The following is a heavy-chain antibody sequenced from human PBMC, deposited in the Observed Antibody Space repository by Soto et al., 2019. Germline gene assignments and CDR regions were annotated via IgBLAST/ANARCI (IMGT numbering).Heavy chain of an antibody. J-gene: IGHJ6*02. CDR1: GFTVCSNY. CDR2: IYSEGTP. CDR3: ARSTYYDILTGSYYYYAMDV. D-gene: IGHD3-9*01. Sequence: GWYLRLSCASFGFTVCSNYMVWFRHAPVKGLGWVSVIYSEGTPYYADSVKGRFTISRENSNNTLYLRMNNLRAEDTAVYYCARSTYYDILTGSYYYYAMDVWGQGTTVTVSS. V-gene: IGHV3-53*01.